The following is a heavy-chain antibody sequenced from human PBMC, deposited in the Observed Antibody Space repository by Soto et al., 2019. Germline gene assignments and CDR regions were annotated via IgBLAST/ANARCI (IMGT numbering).Heavy chain of an antibody. CDR3: AEYGDYGIFDY. J-gene: IGHJ4*02. D-gene: IGHD4-17*01. CDR2: IYYSGST. CDR1: GGSISSGDYY. Sequence: SETLSLTCTVSGGSISSGDYYLSWIRQPPGKGLEWIGYIYYSGSTYYNPSLKSRVTISVDTSKNQFSLKLSSVTAADTAVYYCAEYGDYGIFDYWGQGTLVTVSS. V-gene: IGHV4-30-4*01.